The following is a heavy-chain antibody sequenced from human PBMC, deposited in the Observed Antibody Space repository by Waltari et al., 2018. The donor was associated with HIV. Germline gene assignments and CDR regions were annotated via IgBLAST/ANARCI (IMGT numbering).Heavy chain of an antibody. CDR2: IYYSGST. V-gene: IGHV4-59*01. CDR3: ARDRADYYDSSGYYPDAFDI. Sequence: QVQLQESGPGLVTPSETLSLTCTVSGGSISSYYWSWIRQPPGKGLEWIGYIYYSGSTNYNPSLKSRVTISVDTSKNQFSLKLSSVTAADTAVYYCARDRADYYDSSGYYPDAFDIWGQGTMVTVSS. CDR1: GGSISSYY. J-gene: IGHJ3*02. D-gene: IGHD3-22*01.